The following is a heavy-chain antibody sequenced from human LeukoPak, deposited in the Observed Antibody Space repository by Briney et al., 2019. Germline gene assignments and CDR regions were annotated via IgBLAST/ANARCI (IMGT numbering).Heavy chain of an antibody. CDR2: ISDSGNAK. CDR3: ARDYVYAFDY. Sequence: GGSLRLSCAASGFSFSSYSMNWVRQAPGKGLEWASYISDSGNAKHYTDSVKGRFTISRDNAKNALYLQMNSLRAEDTAVYFCARDYVYAFDYWGQGTLVTVSS. CDR1: GFSFSSYS. V-gene: IGHV3-48*01. J-gene: IGHJ4*02. D-gene: IGHD2/OR15-2a*01.